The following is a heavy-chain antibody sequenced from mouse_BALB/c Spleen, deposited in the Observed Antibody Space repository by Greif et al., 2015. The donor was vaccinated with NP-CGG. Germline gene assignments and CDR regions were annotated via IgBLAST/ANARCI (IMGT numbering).Heavy chain of an antibody. J-gene: IGHJ2*01. CDR2: IHPNSGNT. V-gene: IGHV1S130*01. Sequence: QVQLQQSGSVLVRPGASVRLSCKASGYTFTSSWMHWAKQRPGQGLEWIGEIHPNSGNTNYNEKFKGKATLTVDTSSSTAYVDLSGLTSGDSAVYYCARDWYFDYWGQGTTLTVSS. CDR1: GYTFTSSW. D-gene: IGHD4-1*01. CDR3: ARDWYFDY.